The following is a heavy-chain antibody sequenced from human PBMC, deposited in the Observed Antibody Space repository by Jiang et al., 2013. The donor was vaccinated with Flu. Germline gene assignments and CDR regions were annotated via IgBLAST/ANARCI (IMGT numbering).Heavy chain of an antibody. CDR1: GDSVSTYSGT. Sequence: TLSLTCAISGDSVSTYSGTWNWIRQSPLRGLEWLGRTYYRSKWFTDYADSVKGRITIYPDTSSNHFSLDLTSVSPDDAAVYFCAKAVDETNSAGFDYWGQGSLVTVSS. V-gene: IGHV6-1*01. CDR3: AKAVDETNSAGFDY. CDR2: TYYRSKWFT. J-gene: IGHJ4*02. D-gene: IGHD2-8*01.